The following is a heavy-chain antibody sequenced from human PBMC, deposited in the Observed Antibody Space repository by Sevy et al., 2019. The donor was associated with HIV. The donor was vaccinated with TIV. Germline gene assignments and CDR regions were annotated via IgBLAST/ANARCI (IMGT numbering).Heavy chain of an antibody. D-gene: IGHD4-17*01. V-gene: IGHV3-33*08. J-gene: IGHJ4*02. CDR1: GFTFSTYV. CDR2: IWHDGSNE. Sequence: GGSLRLSCVASGFTFSTYVMHWVRQAPGKGLEWVAVIWHDGSNEYYADSVKGRLTISRENSKNTLYLQMNSLRVEDTAVYYCASEAGYGANSRPFDYWGQGTLVTVSS. CDR3: ASEAGYGANSRPFDY.